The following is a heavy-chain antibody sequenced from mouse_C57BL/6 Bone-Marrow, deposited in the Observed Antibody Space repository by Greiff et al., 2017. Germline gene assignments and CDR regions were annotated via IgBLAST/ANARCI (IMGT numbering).Heavy chain of an antibody. D-gene: IGHD1-1*01. CDR2: ISSGGSYT. J-gene: IGHJ2*01. CDR1: GFTFSSYG. Sequence: EVQLVESGGDLVKPGGSLKLSCAASGFTFSSYGMSWVRQTPDKRLEWVATISSGGSYTYYPDSVKGRFTISRDNAKNTLYLQMSSLKSEDTAMYYCATYYYGSSYDFDYWGQGTTLTVSS. CDR3: ATYYYGSSYDFDY. V-gene: IGHV5-6*01.